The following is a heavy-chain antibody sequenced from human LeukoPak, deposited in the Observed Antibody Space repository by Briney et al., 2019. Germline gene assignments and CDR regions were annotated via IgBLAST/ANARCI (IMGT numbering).Heavy chain of an antibody. J-gene: IGHJ4*02. CDR2: IWVDGSHK. D-gene: IGHD5-18*01. CDR1: GFTFSTYG. CDR3: AREWTIGGIQLWFGEIDY. Sequence: PGRSLRLSCEASGFTFSTYGMHWVRQAPGKGLEWVAIIWVDGSHKFDSDSVKGRFTVSRDSSKNTLYLQMNSLRAEDTAVYYCAREWTIGGIQLWFGEIDYRGQGTLVTVSS. V-gene: IGHV3-33*01.